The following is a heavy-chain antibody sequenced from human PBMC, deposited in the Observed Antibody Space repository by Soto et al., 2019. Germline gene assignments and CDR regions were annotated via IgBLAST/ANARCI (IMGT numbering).Heavy chain of an antibody. V-gene: IGHV1-24*01. CDR2: FDPEDGET. CDR1: GYTLTELS. D-gene: IGHD3-22*01. J-gene: IGHJ5*02. Sequence: ASVKVSCKVSGYTLTELSMHWVRQAPGKGLEWMGGFDPEDGETIYAQKFQGRVTMTEDTSTDTAYMELSSLRSEDTAVYYCATSTYGSSGYYYNWFDPWGQGTLVTVSS. CDR3: ATSTYGSSGYYYNWFDP.